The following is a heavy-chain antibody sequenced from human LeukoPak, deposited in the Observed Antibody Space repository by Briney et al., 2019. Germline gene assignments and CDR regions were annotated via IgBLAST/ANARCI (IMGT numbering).Heavy chain of an antibody. CDR2: IKEDGSDT. CDR3: TRDPPHGVYDSSDTPFDY. CDR1: GFRFSGFW. Sequence: GRSLRLSCAASGFRFSGFWMSWVRQAPGKGPELVANIKEDGSDTYYVDSVKGRFTISRDNAKNSVYLQMSSLRDEDTAVYYCTRDPPHGVYDSSDTPFDYWGQGTLVTVSS. J-gene: IGHJ4*02. D-gene: IGHD3-22*01. V-gene: IGHV3-7*01.